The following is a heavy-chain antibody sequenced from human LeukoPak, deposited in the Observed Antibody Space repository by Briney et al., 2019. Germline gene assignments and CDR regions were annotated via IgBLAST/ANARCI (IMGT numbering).Heavy chain of an antibody. V-gene: IGHV4-34*01. CDR2: INHSGST. CDR1: GGSFSGYY. CDR3: ARHQPVRLGELSFDY. D-gene: IGHD3-16*02. J-gene: IGHJ4*02. Sequence: SETLSLTCAVYGGSFSGYYWSWIRQPPGKGLEWIGEINHSGSTNYNPSLKSRVTISVDTSKNQFSLKLSSVTAADTAVYYCARHQPVRLGELSFDYWGQGTLVTVSS.